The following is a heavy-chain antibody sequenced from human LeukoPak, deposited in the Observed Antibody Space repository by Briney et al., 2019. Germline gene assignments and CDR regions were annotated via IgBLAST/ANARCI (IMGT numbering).Heavy chain of an antibody. CDR2: ISSSSSYR. CDR3: ARYEGGPGFDY. J-gene: IGHJ4*02. D-gene: IGHD3-16*01. V-gene: IGHV3-21*01. CDR1: GFTFSSYV. Sequence: PGGSLRLSCAASGFTFSSYVMNWVRQAPGKGLEWVSSISSSSSYRYYADSVKGRFTISRDNANNSLYLQMNSLRAEDTAVYYCARYEGGPGFDYWGPGTLVAVSS.